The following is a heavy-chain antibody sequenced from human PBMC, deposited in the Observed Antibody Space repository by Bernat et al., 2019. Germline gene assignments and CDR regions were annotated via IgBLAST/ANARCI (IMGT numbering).Heavy chain of an antibody. CDR3: GVLEWPHDY. CDR2: ISYDGSNK. V-gene: IGHV3-30*01. D-gene: IGHD3-3*01. Sequence: QVQLVESGGGVVQPGRSLRLSCAASGFTFSSYAMHWVRQAPGKGLEWVAVISYDGSNKYYADSVKGRFTISRDNSKNTLYLQMNSLRAEDTAVYYCGVLEWPHDYWGQGTLVTVSS. J-gene: IGHJ4*02. CDR1: GFTFSSYA.